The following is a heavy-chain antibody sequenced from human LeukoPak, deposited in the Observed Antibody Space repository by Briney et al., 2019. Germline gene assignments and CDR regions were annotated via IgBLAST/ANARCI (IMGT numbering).Heavy chain of an antibody. CDR1: GYTFTNYD. D-gene: IGHD5-18*01. Sequence: ASVKLSCKASGYTFTNYDISWVRQAPGQGLEWMGRIYAYNGNTKYAQKLQGRVTMATDTSTSTAYMELRSLRSDDTAVYFCARGYGYSYGLFDYWGQGTLVTVSS. CDR3: ARGYGYSYGLFDY. V-gene: IGHV1-18*01. J-gene: IGHJ4*02. CDR2: IYAYNGNT.